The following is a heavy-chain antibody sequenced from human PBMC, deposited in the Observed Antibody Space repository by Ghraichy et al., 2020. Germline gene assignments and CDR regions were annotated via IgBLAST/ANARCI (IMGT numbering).Heavy chain of an antibody. D-gene: IGHD2-15*01. CDR1: GFTLSGFG. CDR2: SSSSGRST. V-gene: IGHV3-48*02. J-gene: IGHJ6*02. Sequence: GEPLNISCVGSGFTLSGFGMNWVRQSPGKGLEWVSYSSSSGRSTFYADSVKGRFTISRDNAKNSLSLQMNSLRDEDTAVYYCARASMVVRFYYYNGMDVWGQGTTVTVSS. CDR3: ARASMVVRFYYYNGMDV.